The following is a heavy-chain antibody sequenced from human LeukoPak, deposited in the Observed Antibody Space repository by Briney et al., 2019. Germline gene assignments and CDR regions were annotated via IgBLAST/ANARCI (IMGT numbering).Heavy chain of an antibody. D-gene: IGHD1-26*01. CDR3: AKAVGFDWELLEAGCFDP. Sequence: GRSLRLSCAASGFTFDDYAMHWVRQAPGKGLEWVSGISWNSGSIGYADSVKGRFTISRDNAKNSLYLQMNSLRAEDTALYYCAKAVGFDWELLEAGCFDPWGRGTVVTVSS. CDR2: ISWNSGSI. CDR1: GFTFDDYA. J-gene: IGHJ5*02. V-gene: IGHV3-9*01.